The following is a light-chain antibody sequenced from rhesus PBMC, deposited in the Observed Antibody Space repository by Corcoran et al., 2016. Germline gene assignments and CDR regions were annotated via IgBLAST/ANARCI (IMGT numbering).Light chain of an antibody. CDR2: EVS. Sequence: DIVMTQTPLSLPVTPGEPASISCRSSQSLLHSGGKTYLYWYLQKPGQSPQLLIYEVSNRASGVPDRFSGSGSGTDFTLKFSRVKAEEVGVYYCMQGIQLPLTFGGGTKVELK. J-gene: IGKJ4*01. CDR1: QSLLHSGGKTY. V-gene: IGKV2-104*02. CDR3: MQGIQLPLT.